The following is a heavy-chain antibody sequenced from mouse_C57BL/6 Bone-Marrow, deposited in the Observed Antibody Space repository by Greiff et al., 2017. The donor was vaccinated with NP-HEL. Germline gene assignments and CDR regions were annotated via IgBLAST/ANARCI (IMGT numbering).Heavy chain of an antibody. CDR3: ARGGYGSSHWYFDV. V-gene: IGHV1-22*01. CDR1: GYTFPDYN. CDR2: INPNNGGT. Sequence: EVQLQQSGPELVKPGASVKMSCKASGYTFPDYNMHWVKQSHGKSLEWIGYINPNNGGTSYNQKFKGKATLTVNKSSSTAYMELRSLTSEDSAVYYCARGGYGSSHWYFDVWGTGTTVTVSS. D-gene: IGHD1-1*01. J-gene: IGHJ1*03.